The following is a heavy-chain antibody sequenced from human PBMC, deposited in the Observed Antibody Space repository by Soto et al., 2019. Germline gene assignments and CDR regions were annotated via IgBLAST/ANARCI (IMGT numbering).Heavy chain of an antibody. D-gene: IGHD3-16*01. CDR1: GGSISGHY. V-gene: IGHV4-59*08. J-gene: IGHJ6*03. CDR3: ARGPYYDLIWNYYYMDV. CDR2: MYYSGST. Sequence: QVQLQESGPGLVKPSETLSLSCSVSGGSISGHYWSWVRQTPGKGLEWIGYMYYSGSTNYNPSLKSRVTISVNTSKNPFCLRLTSVTAADTAVYYCARGPYYDLIWNYYYMDVWGKGTTVTVSS.